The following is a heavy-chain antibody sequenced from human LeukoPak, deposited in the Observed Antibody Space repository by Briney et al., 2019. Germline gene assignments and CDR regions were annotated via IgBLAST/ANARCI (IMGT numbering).Heavy chain of an antibody. CDR3: ARARVAGPSYLDY. V-gene: IGHV4-34*01. Sequence: PSETLSLTCAVYGGSFSGYYWSWIRQPPGKGLEWIGEINHSGSTNYNPSLKSRVTISVDTSKNQFSLKLSSVTAADTAVYYCARARVAGPSYLDYWGQGTLVTVSS. D-gene: IGHD6-19*01. CDR2: INHSGST. J-gene: IGHJ4*02. CDR1: GGSFSGYY.